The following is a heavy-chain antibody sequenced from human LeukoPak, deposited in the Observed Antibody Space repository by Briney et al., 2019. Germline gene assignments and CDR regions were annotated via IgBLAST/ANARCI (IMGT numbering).Heavy chain of an antibody. V-gene: IGHV1-58*01. CDR2: IVVGSGDT. CDR1: GFTFTSSA. CDR3: AADLQGNSNLDY. Sequence: SVKVSCKASGFTFTSSAVQWVRQARGQRLEWIGWIVVGSGDTNYAQKFQERVTITRDMSTSTAYMELSSLRSEDTAVYYCAADLQGNSNLDYWGQGTLVTVSS. D-gene: IGHD4-11*01. J-gene: IGHJ4*02.